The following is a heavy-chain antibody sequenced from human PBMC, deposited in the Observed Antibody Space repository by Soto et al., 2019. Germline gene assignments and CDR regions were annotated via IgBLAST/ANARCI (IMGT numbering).Heavy chain of an antibody. CDR3: AKDQGIAASHGID. V-gene: IGHV3-30*18. D-gene: IGHD6-13*01. CDR1: GFTFNNYG. J-gene: IGHJ3*01. CDR2: ISNDGSDK. Sequence: QVQLVESGGGVVQPGRSLRLSCAASGFTFNNYGMHWVRQAPGKGLEWVAVISNDGSDKYYADSVKGRLTISRDNSKNTVYLQMNSQRAEDTAVYYCAKDQGIAASHGIDWGQGTMVTVSS.